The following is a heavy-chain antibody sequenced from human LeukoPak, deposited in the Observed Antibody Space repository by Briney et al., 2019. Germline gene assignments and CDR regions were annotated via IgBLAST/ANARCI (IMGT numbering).Heavy chain of an antibody. CDR3: ATQPAATAAFDI. CDR1: VGFISSYY. Sequence: PSETLSLTYTVSVGFISSYYWSWIRQPPGKGLEWSAYVHNNGETKHNPSLKRRDTISVDTPNNQISLRLSSVTAADTAMYYCATQPAATAAFDIWGLGTMVTVSS. D-gene: IGHD5-18*01. V-gene: IGHV4-59*08. CDR2: VHNNGET. J-gene: IGHJ3*02.